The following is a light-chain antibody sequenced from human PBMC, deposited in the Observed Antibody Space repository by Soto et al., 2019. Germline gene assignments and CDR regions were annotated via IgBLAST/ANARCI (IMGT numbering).Light chain of an antibody. J-gene: IGKJ2*01. Sequence: DIQMTQSPSSLSASVGDRVTITCRASQRINNYLNWYQQKPGKAPELLIYASSSLQTGVPSRFSGSGSGTDFILTISGLQPEDCATYYCQQSYKTPYTLGQGTKLEIK. V-gene: IGKV1-39*01. CDR3: QQSYKTPYT. CDR2: ASS. CDR1: QRINNY.